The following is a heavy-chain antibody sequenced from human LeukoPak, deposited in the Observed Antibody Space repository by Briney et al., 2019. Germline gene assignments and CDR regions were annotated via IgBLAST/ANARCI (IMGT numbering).Heavy chain of an antibody. V-gene: IGHV1-8*03. CDR3: ARAVSDGRVYYYDSSGYYHFDY. CDR2: MNPNSGNT. J-gene: IGHJ4*02. D-gene: IGHD3-22*01. Sequence: GASVKVSCKASGYTFTSYDINWVRQATGQGLEWMGWMNPNSGNTGYAQKFQGRVTITRNTSISTAYMELSSLRSEDTAVYYCARAVSDGRVYYYDSSGYYHFDYWGQGTLVTVSS. CDR1: GYTFTSYD.